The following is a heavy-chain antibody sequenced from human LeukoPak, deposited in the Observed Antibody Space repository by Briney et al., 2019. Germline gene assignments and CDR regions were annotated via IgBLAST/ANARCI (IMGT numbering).Heavy chain of an antibody. D-gene: IGHD3-3*01. CDR3: ARESWYDFWSGNFDY. CDR1: GFTFSSYG. V-gene: IGHV3-30*02. J-gene: IGHJ4*02. CDR2: IRYDGSNK. Sequence: HPGGSLRLSCAASGFTFSSYGMHWVRQAPGKGLEWVAFIRYDGSNKYYADSVKGRFTISRDNSKNTLYLQMNSLRAEDTAVYYCARESWYDFWSGNFDYWGQGTLVTVSS.